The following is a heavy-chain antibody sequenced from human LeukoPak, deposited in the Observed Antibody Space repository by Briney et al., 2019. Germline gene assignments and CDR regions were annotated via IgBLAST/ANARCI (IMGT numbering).Heavy chain of an antibody. CDR3: TREIKGTLWFGELSYCYYYMDV. J-gene: IGHJ6*03. V-gene: IGHV3-49*04. D-gene: IGHD3-10*01. CDR1: GFTFGDYA. Sequence: PGGSLRLSCTASGFTFGDYAMSWVRQAPGKGLEWVGFIRSKAYGGTTEYAASVKGRFTISRDDSKSIAYLQMNSLKTEDTAVYYCTREIKGTLWFGELSYCYYYMDVWGKGTTVTVSS. CDR2: IRSKAYGGTT.